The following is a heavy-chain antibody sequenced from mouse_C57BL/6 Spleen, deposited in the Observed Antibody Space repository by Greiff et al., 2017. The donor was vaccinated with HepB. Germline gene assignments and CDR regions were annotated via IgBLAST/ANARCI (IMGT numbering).Heavy chain of an antibody. V-gene: IGHV1-64*01. Sequence: VQLQQSGAELVKPGASVKLSCKASGYTFTSYWMHWVKQRPGQGLEWIGMIHPNSGSTNYNEKFKSKAALTVDKSSSTAYMQLSSRTSEDSAVKYGAGGYYYCDYWGQGTTLTVSS. CDR1: GYTFTSYW. D-gene: IGHD2-3*01. CDR2: IHPNSGST. CDR3: AGGYYYCDY. J-gene: IGHJ2*01.